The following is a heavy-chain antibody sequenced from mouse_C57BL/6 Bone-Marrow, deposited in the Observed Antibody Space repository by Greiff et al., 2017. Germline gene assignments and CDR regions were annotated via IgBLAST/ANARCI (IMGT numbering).Heavy chain of an antibody. V-gene: IGHV3-6*01. CDR2: ISYDGSN. CDR3: ASGNYDYDGYFDG. D-gene: IGHD2-4*01. Sequence: VQLKESGPGLVKPSQSLSLTCSVTGYSITSGYYWNWIRQFPGNKLEWMGYISYDGSNNYNPSLKNRISITRDTSKNQSFLKLNSVTTEDTATYYCASGNYDYDGYFDGWGTGTTVTVSS. CDR1: GYSITSGYY. J-gene: IGHJ1*03.